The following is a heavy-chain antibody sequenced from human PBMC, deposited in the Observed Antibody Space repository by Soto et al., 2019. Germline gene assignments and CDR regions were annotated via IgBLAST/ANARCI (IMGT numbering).Heavy chain of an antibody. J-gene: IGHJ5*02. V-gene: IGHV1-69*06. CDR1: GGTFSSYA. CDR2: IIPIFGTA. Sequence: QVQLVQSGAEVKKPGSSVKVSCKASGGTFSSYAISWERQAPGQGLEWMGGIIPIFGTANYAQKFQGRVTITADKSTSTAYMELSSLRSEDTAVYYCARDPVYGDYDNWFDPWGQGTLVTVSS. CDR3: ARDPVYGDYDNWFDP. D-gene: IGHD4-17*01.